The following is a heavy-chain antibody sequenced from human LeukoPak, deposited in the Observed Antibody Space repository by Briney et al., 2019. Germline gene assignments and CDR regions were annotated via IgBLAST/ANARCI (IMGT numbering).Heavy chain of an antibody. J-gene: IGHJ4*02. Sequence: ASVKVSCKASGYTLTGYYMHWVRQAPGQGLEWMGWINPNSGGTNYAQKFQGRVTMTRDTSISTAYMELSRLRSDDTAVYYCARARRDGYNHFDYWGQGTLVTVSS. CDR1: GYTLTGYY. D-gene: IGHD5-24*01. CDR3: ARARRDGYNHFDY. CDR2: INPNSGGT. V-gene: IGHV1-2*02.